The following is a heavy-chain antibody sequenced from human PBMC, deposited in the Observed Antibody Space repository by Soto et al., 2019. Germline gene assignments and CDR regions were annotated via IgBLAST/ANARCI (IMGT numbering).Heavy chain of an antibody. V-gene: IGHV3-74*01. CDR3: ARDQTAGDWFDP. CDR2: INSDGSST. D-gene: IGHD2-21*02. J-gene: IGHJ5*02. Sequence: EVQLVESGGGLVQPGGSLRLSCAASGFTFSSYWMHWVRQSPGTGLVWVSRINSDGSSTNYADSVKGRFTISRDNAKNTLYLQMNSLRAEDTAVYYCARDQTAGDWFDPWGQGTLVTVSS. CDR1: GFTFSSYW.